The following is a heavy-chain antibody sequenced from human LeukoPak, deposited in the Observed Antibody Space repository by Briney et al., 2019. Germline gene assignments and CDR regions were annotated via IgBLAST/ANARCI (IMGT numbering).Heavy chain of an antibody. Sequence: GGSLRLSCAASGFTFNTFNMNWVRQAPGKGLEWVSSITSGGDYIYYADSVKGRFTTSRGNAKNSLSLQLNSLRVEDTAVYYCARGHYDVLAASYKWTPDYWGQGTLVSLSS. CDR3: ARGHYDVLAASYKWTPDY. V-gene: IGHV3-21*01. J-gene: IGHJ4*02. D-gene: IGHD3-9*01. CDR1: GFTFNTFN. CDR2: ITSGGDYI.